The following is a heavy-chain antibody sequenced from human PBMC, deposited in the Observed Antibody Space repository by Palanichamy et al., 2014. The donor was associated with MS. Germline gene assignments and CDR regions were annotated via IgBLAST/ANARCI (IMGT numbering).Heavy chain of an antibody. CDR1: GGSFSGYN. V-gene: IGHV4-34*01. Sequence: QVQLQQWGAGLLKPSETLSLSCSVYGGSFSGYNWTWIRQSPGKGLEWIGEINSSGSTNYNPSLKRRVIISVDTSMNQFSLKLNSVTAADTAVLYCARGAYSRSFDLWGRGTLVSVSS. CDR3: ARGAYSRSFDL. CDR2: INSSGST. D-gene: IGHD6-13*01. J-gene: IGHJ2*01.